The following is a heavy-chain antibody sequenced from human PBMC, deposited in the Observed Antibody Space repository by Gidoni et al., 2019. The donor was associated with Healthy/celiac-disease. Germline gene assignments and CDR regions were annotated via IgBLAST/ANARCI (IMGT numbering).Heavy chain of an antibody. J-gene: IGHJ6*02. Sequence: EVQLLESGGGLVQPGGSLRLSCAASGFTFSSYAMSWVRQAPGKGLAWVSAISGSGGSTYYADSVKGRFTISRDNSKNTLYLQMNSLRAEDTAVYYCAKDPYSGYDSGYYYYGMDVWGQGTTVTVSS. CDR1: GFTFSSYA. CDR2: ISGSGGST. V-gene: IGHV3-23*01. D-gene: IGHD5-12*01. CDR3: AKDPYSGYDSGYYYYGMDV.